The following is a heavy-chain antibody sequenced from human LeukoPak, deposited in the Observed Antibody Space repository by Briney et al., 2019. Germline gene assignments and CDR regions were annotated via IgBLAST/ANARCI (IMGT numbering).Heavy chain of an antibody. J-gene: IGHJ4*02. D-gene: IGHD3-22*01. CDR1: GVAFDSHG. Sequence: GGSLRLSCAASGVAFDSHGMHWVRQAPGKGLEWVSVIWYAGSNTNYADSVKGRFTISRDNSKNTLYLQMNSLRAEDTAVYYCARARNNYDRSGFSATDYWGQGTLVTVSS. CDR3: ARARNNYDRSGFSATDY. CDR2: IWYAGSNT. V-gene: IGHV3-33*01.